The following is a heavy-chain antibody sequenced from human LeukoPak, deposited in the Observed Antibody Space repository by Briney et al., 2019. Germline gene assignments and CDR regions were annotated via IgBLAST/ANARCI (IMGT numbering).Heavy chain of an antibody. J-gene: IGHJ4*02. CDR3: ARFIAATGVDS. Sequence: KPGGSLRLSCAASGFTFSSYSMYWVRQAPGKGLEWVSSISSSSSYIYYADSVKGRFTISRDNAKNSLFLQMNSLRAGDTAVYYCARFIAATGVDSWGQGTLVTVSS. D-gene: IGHD6-6*01. V-gene: IGHV3-21*01. CDR1: GFTFSSYS. CDR2: ISSSSSYI.